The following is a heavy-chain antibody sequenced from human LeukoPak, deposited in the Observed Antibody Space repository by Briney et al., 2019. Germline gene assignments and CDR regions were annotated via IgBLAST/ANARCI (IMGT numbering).Heavy chain of an antibody. CDR1: GYTFTSYG. CDR2: ISAYNGNT. CDR3: ARDLCSSTSCYPTDYYYYGMDV. Sequence: ASVKVCCKASGYTFTSYGISWVRQAPGQGLEWMGWISAYNGNTNYAQKLQGRVTMTTDTSTSTAYMELRSLRSDDTAVYYCARDLCSSTSCYPTDYYYYGMDVWGQGTTVTVSS. D-gene: IGHD2-2*01. J-gene: IGHJ6*02. V-gene: IGHV1-18*01.